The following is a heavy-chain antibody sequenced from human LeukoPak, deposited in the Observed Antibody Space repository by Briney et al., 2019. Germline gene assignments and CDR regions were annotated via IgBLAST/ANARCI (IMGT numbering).Heavy chain of an antibody. J-gene: IGHJ4*02. CDR2: IYYSGST. CDR1: GGSISSSSYY. Sequence: PSETLSLTCTVSGGSISSSSYYWGWIRQPPGKGLEWIGSIYYSGSTYYNPSLKSRVTISVDTSKNQFSLKLSSVTAADTAVYYCARGIRYPDYWGQGTLVTVSS. CDR3: ARGIRYPDY. V-gene: IGHV4-39*07. D-gene: IGHD3-9*01.